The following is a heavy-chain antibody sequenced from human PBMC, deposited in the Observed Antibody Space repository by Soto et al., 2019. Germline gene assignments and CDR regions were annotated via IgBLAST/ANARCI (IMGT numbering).Heavy chain of an antibody. Sequence: GGSLRLSCAASGFTFSSYAMIWVRQAPGKGLEWVSAISGSGGSTYYADSVKGRFTISRDNSKNTLYLQMNSLRAEDTAVYYCAKGGYCSSTSCYGSYYYYMDVWXKGTTVTVSS. CDR1: GFTFSSYA. V-gene: IGHV3-23*01. CDR2: ISGSGGST. CDR3: AKGGYCSSTSCYGSYYYYMDV. J-gene: IGHJ6*03. D-gene: IGHD2-2*01.